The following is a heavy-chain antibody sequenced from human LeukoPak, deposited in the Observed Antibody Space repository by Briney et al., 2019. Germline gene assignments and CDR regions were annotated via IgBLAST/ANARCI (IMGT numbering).Heavy chain of an antibody. CDR1: GGSISGYY. CDR2: VYSSGST. J-gene: IGHJ5*02. V-gene: IGHV4-4*07. CDR3: ATYAGYSGYDFGWFDP. D-gene: IGHD5-12*01. Sequence: SETLSLTCTVSGGSISGYYWSWIRQPAGKGLEWVGRVYSSGSTNYNPSLKSRVTMSVDTSKNRFSLKLGSVTAADTAVYYCATYAGYSGYDFGWFDPWGQGTLVTVSS.